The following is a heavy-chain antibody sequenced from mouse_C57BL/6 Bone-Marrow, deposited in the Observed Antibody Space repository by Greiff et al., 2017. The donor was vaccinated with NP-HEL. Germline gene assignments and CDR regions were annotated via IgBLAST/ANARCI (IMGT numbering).Heavy chain of an antibody. V-gene: IGHV1-15*01. Sequence: LVESGAELVRPGASVTLSCKASGYTFTDYEMHWVKQTPVHGLEWIGAIDPETGGTAYNQKFKGKAILTADKSSSTAYMELRSLTSEDSAVYYCTRSFPYYGSSYWYFDVWGTGTTVTVSS. CDR2: IDPETGGT. CDR1: GYTFTDYE. D-gene: IGHD1-1*01. J-gene: IGHJ1*03. CDR3: TRSFPYYGSSYWYFDV.